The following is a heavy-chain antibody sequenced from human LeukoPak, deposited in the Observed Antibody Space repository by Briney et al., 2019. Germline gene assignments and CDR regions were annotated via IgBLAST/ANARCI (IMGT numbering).Heavy chain of an antibody. CDR1: GFTFSSYG. J-gene: IGHJ4*02. V-gene: IGHV3-33*01. D-gene: IGHD2-21*02. CDR3: ARDLSLGDHFDY. CDR2: IWYDGSNK. Sequence: SGGSLRLSCAASGFTFSSYGMHWVRQAPGKGLEWVAVIWYDGSNKYYADSVKGRFTISRDNSKNTLYLQMNSLRAEDTAVYYCARDLSLGDHFDYWGQGTLVTVSS.